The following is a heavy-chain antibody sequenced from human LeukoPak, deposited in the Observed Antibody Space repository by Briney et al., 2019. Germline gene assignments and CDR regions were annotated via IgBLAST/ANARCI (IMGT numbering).Heavy chain of an antibody. Sequence: GGSLRLSCAASGFTFSSYWMHWVRQAPGKGLVWVSRINSDASSITCADSVKGRFTISRDNAKNTLYLQMNSLRVEDTAVYYCAREGRVSGYDFDCWGQGTLVTVSS. CDR3: AREGRVSGYDFDC. CDR2: INSDASSI. CDR1: GFTFSSYW. D-gene: IGHD5-12*01. V-gene: IGHV3-74*03. J-gene: IGHJ4*02.